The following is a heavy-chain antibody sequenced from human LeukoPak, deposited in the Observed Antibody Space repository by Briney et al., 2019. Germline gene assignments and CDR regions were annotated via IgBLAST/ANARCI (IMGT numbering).Heavy chain of an antibody. CDR3: AREGVGYFFDY. CDR2: IYNGRRT. Sequence: GGSLRLSCAASGFTVSGNYVSWVRQAPGKGREWVAVIYNGRRTYYADSVKGPFPIFREKPQNTLFLQMRGLRPEDTAIYYCAREGVGYFFDYWGQGALVTVSS. J-gene: IGHJ4*02. V-gene: IGHV3-53*05. D-gene: IGHD5-18*01. CDR1: GFTVSGNY.